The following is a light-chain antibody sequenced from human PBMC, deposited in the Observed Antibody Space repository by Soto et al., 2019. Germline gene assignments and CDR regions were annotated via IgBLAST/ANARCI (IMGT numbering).Light chain of an antibody. Sequence: DIVLTQSPATLSLSSGDRATLSCRASQSVSSSLAWYQQKPGQAPRLLIYDASSRASGIPARFSGSGSGTAFTLPTSTREPEDFAVFSCQQRSNWLTFGGGTKVEIK. CDR2: DAS. V-gene: IGKV3-11*01. J-gene: IGKJ4*01. CDR1: QSVSSS. CDR3: QQRSNWLT.